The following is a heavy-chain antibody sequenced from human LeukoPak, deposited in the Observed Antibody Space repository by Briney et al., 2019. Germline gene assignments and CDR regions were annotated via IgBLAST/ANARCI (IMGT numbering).Heavy chain of an antibody. CDR2: INGGGDAT. Sequence: GGSLRLSCATSGFTFNTNAMSWVRQAPGKGLEWASAINGGGDATEYADSVKGRFTISRDNSKNTLYLQMNSLRPDDTAVYYCARCTASCYANAFDVWGQGTLLTVSS. V-gene: IGHV3-23*01. J-gene: IGHJ3*01. CDR1: GFTFNTNA. CDR3: ARCTASCYANAFDV. D-gene: IGHD2-2*01.